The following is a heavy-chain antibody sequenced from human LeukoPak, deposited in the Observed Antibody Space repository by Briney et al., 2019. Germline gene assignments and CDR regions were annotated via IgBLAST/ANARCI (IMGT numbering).Heavy chain of an antibody. Sequence: GASVKVSCKASGGTFSSYAISWVRQAPGRGLEWMGGIIPIFGTASYAQKSQGRVTITADESTSTAYMELSSLRSEDTAVYYCARDIPPLEYFQHWGQGTLVTISS. J-gene: IGHJ1*01. CDR3: ARDIPPLEYFQH. CDR1: GGTFSSYA. V-gene: IGHV1-69*13. CDR2: IIPIFGTA.